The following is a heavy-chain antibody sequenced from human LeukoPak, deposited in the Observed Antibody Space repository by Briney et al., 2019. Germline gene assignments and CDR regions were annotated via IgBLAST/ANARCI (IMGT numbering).Heavy chain of an antibody. J-gene: IGHJ4*02. CDR3: AKVEAAGIFIDY. CDR2: ISGSGGST. V-gene: IGHV3-23*01. CDR1: GFTFSSYA. D-gene: IGHD6-13*01. Sequence: GGSLRLSCAASGFTFSSYAMSWVRRAPGEGLEWVSAISGSGGSTYYADSVKGRVTLSRDASKNTLYLHMNSLRAEDTAVYYCAKVEAAGIFIDYWGQGTLVTVSS.